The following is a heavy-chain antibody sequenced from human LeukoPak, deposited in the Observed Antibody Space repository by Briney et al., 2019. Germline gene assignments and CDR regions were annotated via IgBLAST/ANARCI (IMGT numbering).Heavy chain of an antibody. CDR1: GYTFTSYY. D-gene: IGHD2-15*01. J-gene: IGHJ4*02. CDR3: AREGGSCSGGSCFDY. V-gene: IGHV1-46*01. CDR2: INPSGGST. Sequence: ASVKVSCKASGYTFTSYYMHWVRQAPGQGLEWMGIINPSGGSTSYAQKFQGRVTMTRDTSMSTVYMELSSLRSEDTAVYYCAREGGSCSGGSCFDYWGQGTLVTVSS.